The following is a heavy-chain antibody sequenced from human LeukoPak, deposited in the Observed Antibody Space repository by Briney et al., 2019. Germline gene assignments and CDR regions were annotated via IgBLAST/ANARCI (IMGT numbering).Heavy chain of an antibody. CDR3: ARLSLKVLEWSPTKGKETHYFDY. V-gene: IGHV4-59*01. D-gene: IGHD3-3*01. CDR2: IYFSGST. J-gene: IGHJ4*02. Sequence: SETLSLTCAVYGGSFSGYYWSWIRQPPGKGLEWIGYIYFSGSTNYNPSLKSRVTISVDTSKNQFSLKMSSVTAADTAVYYCARLSLKVLEWSPTKGKETHYFDYWGQGTLVTVSS. CDR1: GGSFSGYY.